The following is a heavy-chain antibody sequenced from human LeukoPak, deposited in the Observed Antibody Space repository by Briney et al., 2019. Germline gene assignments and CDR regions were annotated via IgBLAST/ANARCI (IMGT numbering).Heavy chain of an antibody. V-gene: IGHV1-2*02. Sequence: ASVKVSCKASGYTFTGYYMHRVRQAPGQGLEWMGWINPNSGGTNYAQKFQDRVTITRDTSISTAYMELSRLRSDDTAVYYCARVCRGRYYCGMDVWGQGTTATVSS. J-gene: IGHJ6*02. CDR2: INPNSGGT. D-gene: IGHD5-24*01. CDR3: ARVCRGRYYCGMDV. CDR1: GYTFTGYY.